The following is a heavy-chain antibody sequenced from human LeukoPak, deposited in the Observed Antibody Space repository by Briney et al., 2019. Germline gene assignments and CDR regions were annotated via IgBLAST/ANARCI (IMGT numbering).Heavy chain of an antibody. J-gene: IGHJ6*03. CDR2: IYTSGTS. D-gene: IGHD1-14*01. CDR1: GGSISRFY. V-gene: IGHV4-4*09. CDR3: ARQGTQSNYYYYHYMDV. Sequence: PSETLSLTCSVSGGSISRFYWSWIRQPPGKGLEVIGHIYTSGTSNYNPSLKSRVTISLDTSKNQFSLRLSSVTAADTAVYYCARQGTQSNYYYYHYMDVWGKGTTVTVSS.